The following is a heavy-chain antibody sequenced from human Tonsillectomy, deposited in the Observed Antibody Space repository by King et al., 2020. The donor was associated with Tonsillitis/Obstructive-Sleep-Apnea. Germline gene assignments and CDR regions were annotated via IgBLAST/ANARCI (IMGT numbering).Heavy chain of an antibody. CDR3: ARVMVLEAGGDAFDI. CDR1: GGSISSYY. D-gene: IGHD2-8*01. J-gene: IGHJ3*02. Sequence: VQLQESGPGLVKPSETLSLTCTVSGGSISSYYWSWIRQPPGKGLEGIGYIYHSGSTKYNPSLKSRVTISVDTSKNQFSLKLSSVTAADTAGYYCARVMVLEAGGDAFDIWGQGTMVTVSS. V-gene: IGHV4-59*01. CDR2: IYHSGST.